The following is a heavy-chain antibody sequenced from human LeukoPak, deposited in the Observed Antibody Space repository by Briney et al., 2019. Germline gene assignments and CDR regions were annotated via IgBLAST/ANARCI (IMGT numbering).Heavy chain of an antibody. Sequence: SETLSLTCAVYGGSFSGYYWSWIRQPPGKGLEWIGEINHSGSTNYNPSLKSRVTISVDTSKNQFSLKLSSVTAADTAVYYCVIQGTYYDILTGYPQAFDIWGQGTMVSVSS. CDR2: INHSGST. D-gene: IGHD3-9*01. CDR1: GGSFSGYY. J-gene: IGHJ3*02. V-gene: IGHV4-34*01. CDR3: VIQGTYYDILTGYPQAFDI.